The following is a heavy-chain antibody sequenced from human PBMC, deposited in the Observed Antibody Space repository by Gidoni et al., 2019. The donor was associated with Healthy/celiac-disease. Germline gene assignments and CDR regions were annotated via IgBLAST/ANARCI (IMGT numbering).Heavy chain of an antibody. D-gene: IGHD4-17*01. CDR3: ARAGLDYGDYFDY. J-gene: IGHJ4*02. V-gene: IGHV3-53*01. CDR1: GFTVSSNY. Sequence: EVQLVESGGGLLQPGGSLRLSCAASGFTVSSNYMSWVRQAPGKGREWVSVIYSGGSTYYADSVKGRFTISRDNSKNTLYLQMNSLRAEDTAVYYCARAGLDYGDYFDYWGQGTLVTVSS. CDR2: IYSGGST.